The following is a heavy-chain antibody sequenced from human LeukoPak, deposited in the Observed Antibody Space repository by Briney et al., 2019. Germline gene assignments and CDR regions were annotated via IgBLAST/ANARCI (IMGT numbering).Heavy chain of an antibody. J-gene: IGHJ6*02. CDR1: GGSISSYY. CDR2: IYYSGST. CDR3: ARGNSSSWYYYYYGMDV. Sequence: SETLSLTCTVSGGSISSYYWSWIRQPPGKGLERIGYIYYSGSTNYNPSLKSRVTISVDTSKNQFSLKLSSVTAADTAVYYCARGNSSSWYYYYYGMDVWGQGTTVTVSS. V-gene: IGHV4-59*08. D-gene: IGHD6-13*01.